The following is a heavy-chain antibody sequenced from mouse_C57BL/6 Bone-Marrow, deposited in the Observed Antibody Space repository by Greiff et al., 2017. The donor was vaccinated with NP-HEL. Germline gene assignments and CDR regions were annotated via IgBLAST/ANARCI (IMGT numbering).Heavy chain of an antibody. J-gene: IGHJ4*01. CDR3: TRYYCNYEDAMDY. Sequence: QVQLQQSGAELARPGASVKLSCKASGYTFTSYGISWVKQRTGQGLEWIGEIYPRSGNTYYNEKFKGKATLTADKSSSTAYMELRRLNSEDSADYFATRYYCNYEDAMDYWGQGTSVTVSS. CDR1: GYTFTSYG. V-gene: IGHV1-81*01. CDR2: IYPRSGNT. D-gene: IGHD2-1*01.